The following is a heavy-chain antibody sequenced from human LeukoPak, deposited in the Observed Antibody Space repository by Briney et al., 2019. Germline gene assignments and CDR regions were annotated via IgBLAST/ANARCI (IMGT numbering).Heavy chain of an antibody. CDR3: ARGSRWELPLDY. V-gene: IGHV4-39*07. CDR1: GGSISGSSYY. D-gene: IGHD1-26*01. J-gene: IGHJ4*02. CDR2: INHSGST. Sequence: PSETLSFTCTVSGGSISGSSYYWSWIRQSPGKGLEWIGEINHSGSTNYNPSLKSRVTISLDTSKNQFSLKLSSVTAADTAVYYCARGSRWELPLDYWGQGTLVTVSS.